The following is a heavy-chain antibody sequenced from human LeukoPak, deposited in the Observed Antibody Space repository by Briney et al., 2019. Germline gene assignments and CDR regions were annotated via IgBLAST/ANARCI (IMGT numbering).Heavy chain of an antibody. Sequence: GRSLRLSCAASGFIFSDYYMSWIRQAPGRGLEWVSYISSSGSTIYYADSVKGRFTISRDNAKTSLYLQMNSLRAEDTAVYSCACSSGHYFDYWGQGTLVTVSS. CDR3: ACSSGHYFDY. CDR1: GFIFSDYY. D-gene: IGHD2-2*01. V-gene: IGHV3-11*01. CDR2: ISSSGSTI. J-gene: IGHJ4*02.